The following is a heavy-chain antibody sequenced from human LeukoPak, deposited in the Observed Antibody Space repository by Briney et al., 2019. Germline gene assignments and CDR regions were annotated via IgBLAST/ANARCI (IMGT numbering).Heavy chain of an antibody. D-gene: IGHD3-10*01. V-gene: IGHV1-46*01. CDR3: ARAMGHGSGSYYDCFDY. J-gene: IGHJ4*02. CDR1: GYTFTSYY. CDR2: INPSGGST. Sequence: ASVKVSCKASGYTFTSYYMHWVRQAPGQVLEWMGIINPSGGSTSYAQKFQGRVTMTRDTSTSTVYMELSSLRSEDTAVYYCARAMGHGSGSYYDCFDYWGQGTLVTVSS.